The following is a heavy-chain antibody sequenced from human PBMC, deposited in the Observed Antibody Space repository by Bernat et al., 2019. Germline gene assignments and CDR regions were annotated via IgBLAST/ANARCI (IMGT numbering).Heavy chain of an antibody. Sequence: EVQLVESGGGLVKPGGSLRLSCVASGFTFNNAWMCWVRQAPGKGLEWVDRIKSKPDGETTDYAAPVKGRFTISRDDSENTLSLQMNSLKTEDTALYYCARVFRAGPKGDAFDIWGQGTVVTVSP. CDR2: IKSKPDGETT. CDR1: GFTFNNAW. J-gene: IGHJ3*02. D-gene: IGHD6-13*01. V-gene: IGHV3-15*01. CDR3: ARVFRAGPKGDAFDI.